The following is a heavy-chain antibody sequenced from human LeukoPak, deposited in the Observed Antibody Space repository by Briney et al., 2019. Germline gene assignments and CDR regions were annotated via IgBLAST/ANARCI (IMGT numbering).Heavy chain of an antibody. D-gene: IGHD6-19*01. CDR1: GDSINTGDHY. J-gene: IGHJ4*02. CDR2: IYHSGTT. V-gene: IGHV4-30-4*08. CDR3: ARHLGYSSGWYPPTDY. Sequence: SETLSLTCSVSGDSINTGDHYWSWIRQPPGKGLEWIGYIYHSGTTYYNPSVKSRISISVDTSKNQFSLKLSSVTAADTAVYYCARHLGYSSGWYPPTDYWGQGTLVTVSS.